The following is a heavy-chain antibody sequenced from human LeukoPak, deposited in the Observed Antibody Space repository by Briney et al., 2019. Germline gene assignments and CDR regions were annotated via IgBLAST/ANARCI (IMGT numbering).Heavy chain of an antibody. V-gene: IGHV3-11*04. CDR1: GFTFSDYY. CDR3: ARPPDYTEGYYMDV. D-gene: IGHD4-11*01. CDR2: ISSSGSTI. Sequence: KPGGSLRLSCAASGFTFSDYYMSWIRQAPGKGLEWVSYISSSGSTIYYADSVKGRFTISRDNAKNSLYLQMNSLRAEDTAVYYCARPPDYTEGYYMDVWGKGTTVTVSS. J-gene: IGHJ6*03.